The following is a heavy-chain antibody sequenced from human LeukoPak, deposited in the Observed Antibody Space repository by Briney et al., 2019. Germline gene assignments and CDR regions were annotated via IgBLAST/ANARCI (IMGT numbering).Heavy chain of an antibody. CDR3: VKDWRDESNCGGDCLQY. CDR1: GFTFNTYA. V-gene: IGHV3-23*01. Sequence: GGSLRLSRVASGFTFNTYAMTWVRQAPGKGLEWVSSFSVSGGGTYYADSVRGRFIISRDNSKNTLYLHMSSLRAEDTAVYYCVKDWRDESNCGGDCLQYWGQGTLVTVSS. CDR2: FSVSGGGT. J-gene: IGHJ4*02. D-gene: IGHD2-21*02.